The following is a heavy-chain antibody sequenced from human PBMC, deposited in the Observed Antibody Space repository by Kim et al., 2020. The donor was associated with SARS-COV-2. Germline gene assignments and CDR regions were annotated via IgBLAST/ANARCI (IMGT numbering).Heavy chain of an antibody. D-gene: IGHD5-12*01. CDR3: ARDSSESGYGFDY. Sequence: ASVKVSCKASGYTFTGYYMHWVRQAPGQGLEWMGWINPNSGGTNYAQKFQGWVTMTRDTSISTAYMELSRLRSDDTAVYYCARDSSESGYGFDYWGQGTLVTVSS. CDR2: INPNSGGT. J-gene: IGHJ4*02. V-gene: IGHV1-2*04. CDR1: GYTFTGYY.